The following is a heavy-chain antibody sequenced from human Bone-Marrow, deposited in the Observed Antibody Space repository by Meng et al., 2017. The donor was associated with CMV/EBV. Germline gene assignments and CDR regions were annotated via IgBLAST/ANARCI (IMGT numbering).Heavy chain of an antibody. CDR1: GFTFSSYS. Sequence: GESLKISCAASGFTFSSYSMDWVRQAPGKGLEWVSSISSSSTYIYYADSVKGRFTISRDNAEDSLYLQINSLRTGDTAVYYCARELSTGLPDYWGQGSLVTVSS. J-gene: IGHJ4*02. CDR2: ISSSSTYI. CDR3: ARELSTGLPDY. V-gene: IGHV3-21*01. D-gene: IGHD3-10*01.